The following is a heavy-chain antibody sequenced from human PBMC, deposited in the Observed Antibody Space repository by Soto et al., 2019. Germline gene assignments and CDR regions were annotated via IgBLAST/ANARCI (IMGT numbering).Heavy chain of an antibody. J-gene: IGHJ4*02. V-gene: IGHV3-23*01. CDR3: AKVGYDFLSVYYFDY. CDR2: ISGSGGST. D-gene: IGHD3-3*01. Sequence: GGSLRLSCAASGFTFSSYAMSWVRQAPGKGLEWVSAISGSGGSTYYADSVKGRFTISRDNSKNTLYLQMNSLRAEDTAVYYCAKVGYDFLSVYYFDYWGEGTLVTVSS. CDR1: GFTFSSYA.